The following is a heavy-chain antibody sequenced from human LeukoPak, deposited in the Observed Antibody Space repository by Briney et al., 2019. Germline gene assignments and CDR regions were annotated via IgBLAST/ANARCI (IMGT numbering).Heavy chain of an antibody. J-gene: IGHJ1*01. CDR1: GGSISSSSYN. V-gene: IGHV4-39*02. CDR2: IYYSGST. CDR3: ARDSMIVGWYFQH. Sequence: NPSETLSLTCTVSGGSISSSSYNWGWIRQPPGKGLEWIGSIYYSGSTYYNPSLKSRVTISVDTSKNQFSLKLTSVTAADTAVYYCARDSMIVGWYFQHWGQGTLVTVSS. D-gene: IGHD3-22*01.